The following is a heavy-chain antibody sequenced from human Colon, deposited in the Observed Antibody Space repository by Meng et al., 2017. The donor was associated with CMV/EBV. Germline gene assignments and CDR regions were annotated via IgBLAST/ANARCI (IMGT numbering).Heavy chain of an antibody. CDR3: AKDVYSHGYGSAMDV. V-gene: IGHV3-43D*03. J-gene: IGHJ6*02. Sequence: GESLKISCAVSGFTFDDYAIHWVRQAPGKGLEWVSLITWDGGRTKYADSVKGRFTISRDNSKNSLFLQMKSLRAEDSALYYCAKDVYSHGYGSAMDVWGQGTTVTVSS. CDR1: GFTFDDYA. D-gene: IGHD5-18*01. CDR2: ITWDGGRT.